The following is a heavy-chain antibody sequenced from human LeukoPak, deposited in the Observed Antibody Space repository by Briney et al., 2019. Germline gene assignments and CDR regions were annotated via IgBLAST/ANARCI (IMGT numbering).Heavy chain of an antibody. V-gene: IGHV4-34*01. CDR1: GGSFTDYY. J-gene: IGHJ6*02. Sequence: SETLSLTCAVYGGSFTDYYWSWIRHLPGKGLEWVGEIHHRAGANYNPSLWGRVTISADTSKNQFSLHLTSVTAADTATYYCARGPVRDDGLTGISYYFGLDVWGHGTTVTVFS. D-gene: IGHD2-21*02. CDR3: ARGPVRDDGLTGISYYFGLDV. CDR2: IHHRAGA.